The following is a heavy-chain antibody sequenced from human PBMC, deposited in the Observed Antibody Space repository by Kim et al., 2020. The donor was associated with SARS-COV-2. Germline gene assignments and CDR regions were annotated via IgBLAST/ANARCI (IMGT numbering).Heavy chain of an antibody. CDR3: ARVAPGFNRVLIVGATDWYFDL. J-gene: IGHJ2*01. D-gene: IGHD1-26*01. CDR2: IYTSGST. CDR1: GGSISSGSYY. Sequence: SETLSLTCTVSGGSISSGSYYWSWIRQPAGKGLEWIGRIYTSGSTNYNPSLKSRVTISVDTSKNQFSLKLSSVTAADTAVYYCARVAPGFNRVLIVGATDWYFDLWGRGTLVTVSS. V-gene: IGHV4-61*02.